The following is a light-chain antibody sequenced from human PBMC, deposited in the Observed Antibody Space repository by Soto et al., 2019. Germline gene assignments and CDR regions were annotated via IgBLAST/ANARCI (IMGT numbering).Light chain of an antibody. J-gene: IGLJ1*01. Sequence: QSVLTQPPSASASLGASVTLTCTLSSGYSNYKVDWYQQRPGKGPRFVMRVGTGGIVGSKGDGIPDRFSVLGSGLNRYLTSKNIQEEDESDYHCGADPGSGSNYVFGTGTKLTVL. CDR3: GADPGSGSNYV. V-gene: IGLV9-49*01. CDR2: VGTGGIVG. CDR1: SGYSNYK.